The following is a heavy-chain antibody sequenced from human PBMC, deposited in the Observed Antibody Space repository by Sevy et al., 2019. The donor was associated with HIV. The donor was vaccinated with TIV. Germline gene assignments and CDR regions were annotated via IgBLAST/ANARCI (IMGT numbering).Heavy chain of an antibody. Sequence: SETLSLTCTVSGGSISSGGYYWSWIHQHPGKGLEWIGYIYYSGSTYYNPSLKSRVTISVDTSKNQFSLKLSSVTAADTAVYYCARGDYDYVWGSSPPFFDPWGQGTLVTVSS. CDR2: IYYSGST. CDR3: ARGDYDYVWGSSPPFFDP. V-gene: IGHV4-31*03. J-gene: IGHJ5*02. CDR1: GGSISSGGYY. D-gene: IGHD3-16*01.